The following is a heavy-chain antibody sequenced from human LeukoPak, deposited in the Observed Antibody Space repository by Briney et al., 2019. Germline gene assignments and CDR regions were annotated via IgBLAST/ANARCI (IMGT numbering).Heavy chain of an antibody. CDR2: ISYDGSNK. CDR1: GFTFSSYA. Sequence: PGGSLRLSCAASGFTFSSYAMHWVRQAPGKGLEWVAVISYDGSNKYYADSVKGRFTISRDNSKNTLYLQMNSLRAEDTAVYYCARSYDFWSGYPFDYWGQGTLVTVSS. D-gene: IGHD3-3*01. J-gene: IGHJ4*02. CDR3: ARSYDFWSGYPFDY. V-gene: IGHV3-30*01.